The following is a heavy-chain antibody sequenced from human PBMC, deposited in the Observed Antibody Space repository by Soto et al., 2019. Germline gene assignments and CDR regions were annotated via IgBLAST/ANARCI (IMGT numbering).Heavy chain of an antibody. D-gene: IGHD1-1*01. J-gene: IGHJ5*02. CDR1: GGTFSSYT. Sequence: QVQLVQSGAEVKKPGSSVKVSCKASGGTFSSYTISWVRQAPGQGLEWMGRIIPILGIANYAQKFQGRVTITGDKATSTAYMELSSLRSEDTAVYYCERTYNWNDIGHGYDPWGQGTLVT. CDR3: ERTYNWNDIGHGYDP. CDR2: IIPILGIA. V-gene: IGHV1-69*02.